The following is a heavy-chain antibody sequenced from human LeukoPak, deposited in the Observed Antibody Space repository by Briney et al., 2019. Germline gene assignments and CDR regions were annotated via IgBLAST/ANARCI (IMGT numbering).Heavy chain of an antibody. CDR3: HLVAPFDY. J-gene: IGHJ4*02. Sequence: ASVHVSLKASGYIFVQYHLHALRPAPGQGLEWMGWINPNSGGTNYAHKFQGRATLTRDTSISTAYMEPSRLRSGDRAVYYCHLVAPFDYWGQGTLVTVSS. D-gene: IGHD2-15*01. CDR1: GYIFVQYH. CDR2: INPNSGGT. V-gene: IGHV1-2*02.